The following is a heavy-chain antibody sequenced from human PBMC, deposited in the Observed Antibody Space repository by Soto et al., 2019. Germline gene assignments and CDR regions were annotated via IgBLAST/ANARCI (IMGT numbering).Heavy chain of an antibody. D-gene: IGHD3-10*01. CDR2: IYDNGTT. J-gene: IGHJ6*02. CDR1: GLTVSNAY. CDR3: VRPLPSGRNYGLDV. Sequence: GGSLRLSCAASGLTVSNAYMAWVRQAPGMGLEWVSVIYDNGTTYYADSVKGRFTISRDTSTNTLSLQMDSLRAEDTAVYYCVRPLPSGRNYGLDVWGQGTTVTVSS. V-gene: IGHV3-53*01.